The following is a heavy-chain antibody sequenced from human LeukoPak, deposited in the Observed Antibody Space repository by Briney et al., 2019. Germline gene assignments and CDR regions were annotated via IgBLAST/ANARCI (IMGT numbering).Heavy chain of an antibody. Sequence: SETLSLTCSVYGGSFSDYFWSWIRQSPGKGLEWIGEIDDVGNTNYNPSLMSRVIVSMEKSKKQFSLVMRSVAAAGTAVYYCARFSRITWGDWGDAFDIWGQGTTVIVSS. CDR2: IDDVGNT. J-gene: IGHJ3*02. CDR1: GGSFSDYF. V-gene: IGHV4-34*01. D-gene: IGHD2-21*02. CDR3: ARFSRITWGDWGDAFDI.